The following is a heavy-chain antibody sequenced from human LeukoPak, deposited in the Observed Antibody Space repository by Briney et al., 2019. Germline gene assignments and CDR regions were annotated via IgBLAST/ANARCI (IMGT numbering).Heavy chain of an antibody. CDR3: ATDKCTGCRGRYFR. J-gene: IGHJ4*02. CDR1: GYTLTELS. V-gene: IGHV1-24*01. Sequence: ASVKVSCKVSGYTLTELSMHWVRQAPGKGLEWMGGFDPEDSETIYAQKFQGRVTMTEDTSTDTAYMELSSLRSEDTAVYYCATDKCTGCRGRYFRWGQGTLVTVSS. D-gene: IGHD3-9*01. CDR2: FDPEDSET.